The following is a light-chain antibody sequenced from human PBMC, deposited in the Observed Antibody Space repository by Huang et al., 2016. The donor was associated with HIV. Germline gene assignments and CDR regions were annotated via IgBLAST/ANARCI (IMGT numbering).Light chain of an antibody. J-gene: IGKJ4*01. CDR3: QQYGTFPAKLS. V-gene: IGKV3-20*01. Sequence: EIVLTQSPGTLSLSPGERATLSCRASQSVSSSDLAWYQHKPGQAPRLLIYSTSSRATGIPDRFSGSGSGTDFTLTISRLEPEDFAVYYCQQYGTFPAKLSFGGGTTVEI. CDR1: QSVSSSD. CDR2: STS.